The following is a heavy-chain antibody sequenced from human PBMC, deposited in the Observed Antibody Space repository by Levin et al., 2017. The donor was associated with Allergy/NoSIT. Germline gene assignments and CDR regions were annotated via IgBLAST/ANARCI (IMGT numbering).Heavy chain of an antibody. CDR3: ARDTYYYDSSGYFFDY. Sequence: GESLKISCAASGFTFSSYAMHWVRQAPGKGLEWVAVISYDGSNKYYADSVKGRFTISRDNSKNTLYLQMNSLRAEDTAVYYCARDTYYYDSSGYFFDYWGQGTLVTVSS. CDR2: ISYDGSNK. J-gene: IGHJ4*02. V-gene: IGHV3-30-3*01. CDR1: GFTFSSYA. D-gene: IGHD3-22*01.